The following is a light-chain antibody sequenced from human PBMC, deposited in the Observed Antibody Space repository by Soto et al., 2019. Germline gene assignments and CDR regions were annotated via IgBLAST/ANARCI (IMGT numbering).Light chain of an antibody. V-gene: IGLV1-44*01. CDR3: EAWDGSLNVVL. J-gene: IGLJ2*01. CDR2: SNN. Sequence: QAVLTQPPSPSGTPGQRVTLSCSGSSSNIGTNTVNWYQHLPGSAPKLLIYSNNQRHSGVPDGFSGSKSGTSASLAISVLQPEDEADYYCEAWDGSLNVVLFGGGTKLTVL. CDR1: SSNIGTNT.